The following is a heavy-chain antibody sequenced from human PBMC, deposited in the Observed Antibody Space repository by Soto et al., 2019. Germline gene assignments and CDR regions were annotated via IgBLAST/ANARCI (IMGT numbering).Heavy chain of an antibody. CDR3: ARDRGYCSSTSCYEDNWFDP. V-gene: IGHV1-69*04. D-gene: IGHD2-2*01. CDR2: IIPILGIA. Sequence: SVKVSCKASGGTFSSYTISWVRQAPGQGLEWMGRIIPILGIANYAQKFQGRVTITADKSTSTAYMELSSLRSEDTAVYYCARDRGYCSSTSCYEDNWFDPWGQGTLVTVSS. CDR1: GGTFSSYT. J-gene: IGHJ5*02.